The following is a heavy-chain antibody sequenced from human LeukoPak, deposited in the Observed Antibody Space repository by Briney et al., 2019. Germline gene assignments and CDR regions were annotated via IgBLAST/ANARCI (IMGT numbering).Heavy chain of an antibody. J-gene: IGHJ4*02. V-gene: IGHV4-61*02. CDR3: ARGDFWSGFYNY. CDR2: IYTSGTS. Sequence: SVTLSLTCTVSGGSISSSSYYWGWIRQPAGKGLEWIGRIYTSGTSNYNPSLKSRVTLSLDTSKNQFSVKLSSVTAADTAVYYCARGDFWSGFYNYWGQGTLVTVSS. D-gene: IGHD3-3*01. CDR1: GGSISSSSYY.